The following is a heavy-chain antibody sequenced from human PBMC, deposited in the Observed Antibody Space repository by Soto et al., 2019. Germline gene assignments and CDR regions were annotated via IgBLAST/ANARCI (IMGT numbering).Heavy chain of an antibody. Sequence: SETLSLTCTVSGGSISSYYWSWIRQPPGKGLEWIGYIYYSGRTNYNPSLKSRVTISVDTSKNQFSLKLSSVTAADTAVYYWAREVIGSGLYYYGRDVWGQGTTVTVSS. V-gene: IGHV4-59*01. D-gene: IGHD3-10*01. CDR2: IYYSGRT. J-gene: IGHJ6*02. CDR3: AREVIGSGLYYYGRDV. CDR1: GGSISSYY.